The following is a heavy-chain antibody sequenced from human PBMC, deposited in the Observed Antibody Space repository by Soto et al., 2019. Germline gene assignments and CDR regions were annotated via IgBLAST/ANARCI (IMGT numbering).Heavy chain of an antibody. J-gene: IGHJ5*02. CDR3: ARKSSGWYSTNWFDP. CDR1: GGSISSYY. D-gene: IGHD6-19*01. CDR2: IYYSGST. V-gene: IGHV4-59*01. Sequence: PSETLSLTCTVSGGSISSYYWSWIRQPPGKGLEWIGYIYYSGSTNYNPSLKSRVTISVDTSKNQFSLKLSSVTAADTAVYYCARKSSGWYSTNWFDPWGQGTLVTVSS.